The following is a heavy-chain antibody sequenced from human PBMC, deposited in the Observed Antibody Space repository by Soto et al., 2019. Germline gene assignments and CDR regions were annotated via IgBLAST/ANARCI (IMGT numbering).Heavy chain of an antibody. V-gene: IGHV3-15*01. CDR2: IKSKTDGGTT. CDR1: EFTFTYAW. CDR3: TSLYYGH. D-gene: IGHD3-16*02. Sequence: EVQLVESGGDLVKPGGSLRLSCAASEFTFTYAWMGWVRQAPGKGLEWVGRIKSKTDGGTTDYAAPVKGRFTISRDESQNTLYLQMNSLKTEDTAVYYCTSLYYGHWGQGTLVTVSS. J-gene: IGHJ4*02.